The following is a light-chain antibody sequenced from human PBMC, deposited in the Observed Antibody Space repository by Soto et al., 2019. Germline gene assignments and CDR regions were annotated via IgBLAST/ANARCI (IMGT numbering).Light chain of an antibody. CDR3: CSYAGSSTFYV. CDR1: SSDVGSYNL. Sequence: QSALTQPASVSGSPGQSITISCTGTSSDVGSYNLVSWYQQHPGKAPKLMIYEGSKRPSGVSNRFSGSKSDNTASLTISGLQAEDEADYYCCSYAGSSTFYVFGTGTQLTVL. J-gene: IGLJ1*01. CDR2: EGS. V-gene: IGLV2-23*01.